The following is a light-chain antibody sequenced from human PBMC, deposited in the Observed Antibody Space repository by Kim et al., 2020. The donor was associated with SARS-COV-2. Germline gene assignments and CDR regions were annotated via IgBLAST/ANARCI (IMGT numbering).Light chain of an antibody. J-gene: IGKJ1*01. CDR2: GAS. V-gene: IGKV1-27*01. CDR3: QKYTSAPRT. Sequence: DTQMTQSPSSLSASVGDRVTITCRASQGISNYLAWYQQKPGQVPKLLIYGASTLQSGVPSRFSGSGSGTDFTLTISSLQPEDVATYYCQKYTSAPRTFGQGTKVDIK. CDR1: QGISNY.